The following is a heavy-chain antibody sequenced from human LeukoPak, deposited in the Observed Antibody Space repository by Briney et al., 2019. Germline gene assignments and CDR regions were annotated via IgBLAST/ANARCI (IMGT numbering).Heavy chain of an antibody. J-gene: IGHJ5*02. CDR2: ISGSSDST. CDR3: AKARDYRAHNWFDP. V-gene: IGHV3-23*01. CDR1: GFTFTNAW. Sequence: GGSLRLSCAASGFTFTNAWMSWVRQAPGKGLEWVSAISGSSDSTYYADSVKGRFTISRDNSKNTLYLRMNSLRAEDTAVYYCAKARDYRAHNWFDPWGQGTLVTVSS. D-gene: IGHD5-24*01.